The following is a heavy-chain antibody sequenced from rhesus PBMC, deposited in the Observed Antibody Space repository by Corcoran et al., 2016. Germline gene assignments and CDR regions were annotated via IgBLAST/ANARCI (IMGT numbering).Heavy chain of an antibody. Sequence: EVQLAESGGGLVQPGGSLRLSWAASGFPFSMNWMNWVRQVPGKGLEWVLRSSHAGSRIDYADSWKGRFTISRENAQSSLYLQMNGLRPEDTAVYYCVKDLLWNALDVWGRGVLVTVSS. CDR3: VKDLLWNALDV. J-gene: IGHJ5-2*02. CDR2: SSHAGSRI. CDR1: GFPFSMNW. V-gene: IGHV3-119*01.